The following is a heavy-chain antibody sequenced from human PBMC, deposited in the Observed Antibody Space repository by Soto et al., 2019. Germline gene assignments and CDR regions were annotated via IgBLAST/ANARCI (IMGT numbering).Heavy chain of an antibody. CDR2: ISGYNGDI. CDR3: ARVRIVGAREIDF. D-gene: IGHD1-26*01. J-gene: IGHJ4*02. V-gene: IGHV1-18*04. Sequence: QVHLVQSGGEVKKPGASVKVSCKASGYTFNRHGITWVRQAPGPGLAWMGWISGYNGDINYEQKFQGRVTLSSDTLTSTVYLELKSLRFDDTAVYYCARVRIVGAREIDFWGQGTLVTVSS. CDR1: GYTFNRHG.